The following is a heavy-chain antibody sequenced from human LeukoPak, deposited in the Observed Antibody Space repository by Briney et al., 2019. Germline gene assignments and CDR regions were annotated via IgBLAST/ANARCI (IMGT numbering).Heavy chain of an antibody. CDR3: ARLREDSRWHGGAWIYYFYMDV. J-gene: IGHJ6*03. D-gene: IGHD6-13*01. Sequence: SETLSLTCAVYGGSFSGYYWSWIRQPPGKGLEWIGEINHSGSTNYNPSLKSRVTISVDTSKNQFSLKLSSVTAADTAVYYCARLREDSRWHGGAWIYYFYMDVWGKGTTVTVSS. CDR1: GGSFSGYY. V-gene: IGHV4-34*01. CDR2: INHSGST.